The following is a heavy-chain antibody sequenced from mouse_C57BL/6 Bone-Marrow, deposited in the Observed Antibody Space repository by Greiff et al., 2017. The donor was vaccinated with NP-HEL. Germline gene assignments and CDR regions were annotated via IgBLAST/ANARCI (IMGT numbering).Heavy chain of an antibody. CDR1: GVNLSDYY. Sequence: EVNVVESEGGLVQPGSSMKLSCTASGVNLSDYYMAWVRQVPEKGLEWVANINYDGSSTYYLDSLKSRFIISRDNAKNILYLQMSSLKSEDTATYYCARDGRDFASWGPGTPLTVSS. V-gene: IGHV5-16*01. J-gene: IGHJ2*01. CDR3: ARDGRDFAS. CDR2: INYDGSST.